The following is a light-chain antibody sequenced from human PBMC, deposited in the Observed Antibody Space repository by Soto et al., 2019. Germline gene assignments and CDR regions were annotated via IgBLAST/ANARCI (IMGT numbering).Light chain of an antibody. CDR3: QHYGTA. Sequence: IVLTQSPGTLSLSPGEPATLSCRASQSVGSYYLAWYQQRPGQAPRLLIYGASSRATGVPDRFSGSGSGTDFTLTISRLESEEFAVYYCQHYGTAFGQGTKVEMK. CDR2: GAS. V-gene: IGKV3-20*01. CDR1: QSVGSYY. J-gene: IGKJ1*01.